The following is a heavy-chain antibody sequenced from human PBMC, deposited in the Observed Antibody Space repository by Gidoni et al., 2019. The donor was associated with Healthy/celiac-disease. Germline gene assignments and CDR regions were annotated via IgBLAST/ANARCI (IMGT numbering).Heavy chain of an antibody. CDR1: GFTFSRYA. D-gene: IGHD3-22*01. CDR3: AKVKFYDSSGYYWYFDL. V-gene: IGHV3-23*01. Sequence: EVQLLESGGGLVQPGGSLRLSCAASGFTFSRYAMSWVRQAPGKGLEWVSAISGSGGSTYYADSVKGRFTISRDNSKNTLYLQMNSLRAEDTAVYYCAKVKFYDSSGYYWYFDLWGRGTLVTVSS. J-gene: IGHJ2*01. CDR2: ISGSGGST.